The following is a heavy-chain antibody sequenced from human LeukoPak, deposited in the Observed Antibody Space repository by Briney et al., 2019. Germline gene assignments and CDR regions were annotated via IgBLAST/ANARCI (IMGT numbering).Heavy chain of an antibody. CDR1: GFTFSSYA. CDR2: ISYDGSNK. Sequence: QPGGSLRLSCATSGFTFSSYAMHWVRQAPGKGLEWVAVISYDGSNKYYADSVKGRFTISRDNSKNTLYLQMNSLRAEDTAVYYCARDRRVRTYYDFWSGYLANYYYYMDVWGKGTTVTVSS. D-gene: IGHD3-3*01. J-gene: IGHJ6*03. CDR3: ARDRRVRTYYDFWSGYLANYYYYMDV. V-gene: IGHV3-30*01.